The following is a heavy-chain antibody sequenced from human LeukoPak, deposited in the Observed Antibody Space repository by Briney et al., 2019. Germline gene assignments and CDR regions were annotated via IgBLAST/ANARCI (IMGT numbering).Heavy chain of an antibody. CDR1: GFTVSSNY. D-gene: IGHD4-17*01. J-gene: IGHJ4*02. Sequence: GGSLRLSCAASGFTVSSNYMSWVRQAPGKGLEWVSVIYSGGSTYYADSVKGRYTISRDNSKNTLYLQMNSLRAEDTAVYYCARDPYGDPETTDYWGQGTLVTVSS. CDR3: ARDPYGDPETTDY. CDR2: IYSGGST. V-gene: IGHV3-53*01.